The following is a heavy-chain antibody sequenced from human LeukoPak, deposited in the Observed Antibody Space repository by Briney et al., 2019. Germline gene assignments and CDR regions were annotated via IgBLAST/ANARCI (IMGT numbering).Heavy chain of an antibody. CDR2: ISYDGSNK. CDR3: ARDGTTLDAFDI. J-gene: IGHJ3*02. CDR1: GFTFSSYD. Sequence: GGTLRLSCAASGFTFSSYDMNWVRQAPGKGLEWVAVISYDGSNKYYADSVKGGFTISRDNSKNTLYLQMNSLRAEDTAVYYCARDGTTLDAFDIWGQGTMVTVSS. V-gene: IGHV3-30-3*01. D-gene: IGHD1-7*01.